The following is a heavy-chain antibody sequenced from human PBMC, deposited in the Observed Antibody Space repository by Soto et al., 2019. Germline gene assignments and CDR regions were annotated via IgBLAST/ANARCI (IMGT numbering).Heavy chain of an antibody. CDR2: IWYDGSNK. J-gene: IGHJ4*02. V-gene: IGHV3-33*01. CDR3: ARGKGPWVYFDY. CDR1: GFTFSSYG. Sequence: QVQLVESGGGVVQPGRSLRLSCAASGFTFSSYGMHWVRQAPGKGLEWVAVIWYDGSNKYYADSVKGRFTISRDNSKNTLYLQMNSLRAEDTAVYYCARGKGPWVYFDYWGQGTLVTVSS. D-gene: IGHD7-27*01.